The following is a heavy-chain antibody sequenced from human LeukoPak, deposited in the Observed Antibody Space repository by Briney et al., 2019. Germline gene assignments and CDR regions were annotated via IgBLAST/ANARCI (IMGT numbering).Heavy chain of an antibody. CDR2: ISGSGGST. CDR1: GFTFSSYA. J-gene: IGHJ4*02. D-gene: IGHD1-14*01. CDR3: ARGRGIANY. Sequence: GGSLRLSCAASGFTFSSYAMSWVRQAPGKGLEWVSAISGSGGSTYYADSVKGRVTISRDNAKNSLYLQMNSLRAEDTAVYYCARGRGIANYWGQGTLVTVSS. V-gene: IGHV3-23*01.